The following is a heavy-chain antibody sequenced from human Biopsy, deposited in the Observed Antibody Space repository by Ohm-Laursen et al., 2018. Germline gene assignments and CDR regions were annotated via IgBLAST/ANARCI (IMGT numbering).Heavy chain of an antibody. D-gene: IGHD3-22*01. Sequence: PSDTLSLTCPVSGGSISSYYWTWTRPPPGKGLEWIGDDYYSGRTNRNPSHKSRITILDNTSKNQFSLKLISVTAADTAVYYCGRREVVITHDAFDTWGQGTMVTVSS. V-gene: IGHV4-59*08. J-gene: IGHJ3*02. CDR2: DYYSGRT. CDR3: GRREVVITHDAFDT. CDR1: GGSISSYY.